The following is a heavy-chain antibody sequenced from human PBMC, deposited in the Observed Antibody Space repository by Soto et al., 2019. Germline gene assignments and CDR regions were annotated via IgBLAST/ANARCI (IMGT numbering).Heavy chain of an antibody. CDR1: GFTFSSYG. Sequence: SLRLSGAASGFTFSSYGMHWVRQAPGKGLEWVAVIWYDGSNKYYADSVKGRFTISRDNSKNTLYLQMNSLRAEDTAVYYCARDTYYYDSSGYFPGYWGQGTLVTVSS. D-gene: IGHD3-22*01. CDR3: ARDTYYYDSSGYFPGY. CDR2: IWYDGSNK. V-gene: IGHV3-33*01. J-gene: IGHJ4*02.